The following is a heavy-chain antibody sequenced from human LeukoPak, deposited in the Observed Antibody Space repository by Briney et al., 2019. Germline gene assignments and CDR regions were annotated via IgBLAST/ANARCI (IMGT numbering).Heavy chain of an antibody. J-gene: IGHJ4*02. CDR3: AKISSFRTGASGSYHY. V-gene: IGHV3-30*18. CDR1: GFTFSSYG. CDR2: ISYDGSNK. Sequence: GGSLRLSCAASGFTFSSYGMHGVRQAPGKGLEWVAVISYDGSNKYYADSMKGRFPITRDNSKNPLYLQMNSLRDEDTAVYYCAKISSFRTGASGSYHYWGQGTLVTVSS. D-gene: IGHD1-26*01.